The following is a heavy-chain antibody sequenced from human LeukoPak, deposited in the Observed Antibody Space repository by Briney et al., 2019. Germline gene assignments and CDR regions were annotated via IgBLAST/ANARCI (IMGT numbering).Heavy chain of an antibody. CDR1: GYTLAELS. CDR3: ASMYSGSYDWFDP. CDR2: FDPEDGET. V-gene: IGHV1-24*01. J-gene: IGHJ5*02. D-gene: IGHD1-26*01. Sequence: APVKVSCKVSGYTLAELSMHWVRQAPGKGLEWMGGFDPEDGETIYAQKFQGRVTMTEDTSTDTAYMELSSLRSEDTAVYYCASMYSGSYDWFDPWGQGTLVTVSS.